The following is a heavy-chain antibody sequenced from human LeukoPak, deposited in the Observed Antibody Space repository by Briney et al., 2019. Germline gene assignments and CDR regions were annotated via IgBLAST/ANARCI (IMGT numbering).Heavy chain of an antibody. J-gene: IGHJ5*02. Sequence: KPSETLSLTCTVSGGSVSSGSYYWSWIRQPPGKGLEWIGYIYYSGSTNYNPSLKSRVTISVDTSKNQFSLKLSSATAADTAVYYCAIYDSSGYYYGANWFDPWGQGTLVTVSS. CDR3: AIYDSSGYYYGANWFDP. CDR2: IYYSGST. D-gene: IGHD3-22*01. V-gene: IGHV4-61*01. CDR1: GGSVSSGSYY.